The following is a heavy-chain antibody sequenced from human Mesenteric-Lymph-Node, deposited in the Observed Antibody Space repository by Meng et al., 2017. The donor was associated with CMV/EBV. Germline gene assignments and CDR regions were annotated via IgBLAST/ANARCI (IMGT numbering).Heavy chain of an antibody. CDR2: IYPADSDT. Sequence: GGSLRLSCQGFGYTFIDYWIGWVRQVPGKGLEWMGLIYPADSDTRYSPSFQGHVTISADKSSSTAYLQWSSLRASDTGIYYCARRVRYCAATNCFTLGFDYWGQGTLVTVSS. D-gene: IGHD2-8*02. CDR3: ARRVRYCAATNCFTLGFDY. CDR1: GYTFIDYW. J-gene: IGHJ4*02. V-gene: IGHV5-51*01.